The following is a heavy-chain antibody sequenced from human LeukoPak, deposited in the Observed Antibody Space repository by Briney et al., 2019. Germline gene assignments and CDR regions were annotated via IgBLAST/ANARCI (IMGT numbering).Heavy chain of an antibody. D-gene: IGHD2-2*01. J-gene: IGHJ6*03. V-gene: IGHV3-48*04. CDR2: ISSSSSTI. Sequence: GGSLRLSCAASGFTFSSYSMNWVRQAPGKGLEWVSYISSSSSTIYYADSVKGRFTISRDNAKNSLYLQMNSLRAEDTAVYYCARDDRDIVAVPAAIYYYYYYMDVWGKGTTVTVSS. CDR1: GFTFSSYS. CDR3: ARDDRDIVAVPAAIYYYYYYMDV.